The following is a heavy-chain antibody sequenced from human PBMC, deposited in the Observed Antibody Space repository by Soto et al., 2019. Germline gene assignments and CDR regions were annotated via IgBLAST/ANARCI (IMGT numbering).Heavy chain of an antibody. Sequence: QVQLVESGGGVVQPGKSLRLSCAASGFTFNNWGMHWVRQTPGKGLEWVALISYDVSIKYYADSVKGRFTISRDSYKNTLYLQMNRLRVEDTALYYCAKMRGILSFGEGKHALDYWGQGTLVTVSS. D-gene: IGHD3-16*01. CDR1: GFTFNNWG. CDR3: AKMRGILSFGEGKHALDY. V-gene: IGHV3-30*18. J-gene: IGHJ4*02. CDR2: ISYDVSIK.